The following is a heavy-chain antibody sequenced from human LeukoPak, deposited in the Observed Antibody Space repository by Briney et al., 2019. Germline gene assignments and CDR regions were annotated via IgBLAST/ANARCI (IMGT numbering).Heavy chain of an antibody. V-gene: IGHV3-23*01. J-gene: IGHJ4*02. CDR2: INAGGTT. CDR3: AKDRILSN. Sequence: GGSLRLSCAASGFTFSNFAMSWVRQAPGKGLEWVSGINAGGTTYYADSVKGRLTISRDNSKNTLFLQMNRLRAEDTALYYCAKDRILSNWGQGTLVTVSS. CDR1: GFTFSNFA. D-gene: IGHD2-15*01.